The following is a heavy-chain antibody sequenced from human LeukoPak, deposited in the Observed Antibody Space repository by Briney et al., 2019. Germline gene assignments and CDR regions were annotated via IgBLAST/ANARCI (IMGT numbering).Heavy chain of an antibody. J-gene: IGHJ4*02. CDR3: AKDLSYSSSWYYFDY. CDR1: GFTFDDYA. Sequence: PGGSLRLSCAASGFTFDDYAMHWVRQAPGKGLEWVSGISRNSGSIGYADSVKGRFTISRDNAKNSLYLQMNSLRAEDTALYYCAKDLSYSSSWYYFDYWGQGTLVTVSS. CDR2: ISRNSGSI. V-gene: IGHV3-9*01. D-gene: IGHD6-13*01.